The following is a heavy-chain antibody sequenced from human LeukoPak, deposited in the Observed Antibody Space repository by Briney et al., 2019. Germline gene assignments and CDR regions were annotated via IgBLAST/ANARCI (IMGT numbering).Heavy chain of an antibody. CDR3: ARSVRQISSWYYFDY. CDR2: IYYSGST. D-gene: IGHD6-13*01. CDR1: GGSISSYY. Sequence: SEALSLTCTVSGGSISSYYWSWIRQPPGKGLEWIGYIYYSGSTNYNPSLKSRVIISVDTSKNQFSLKLSSVTAADTAVYYCARSVRQISSWYYFDYWGQGTLVTVSS. J-gene: IGHJ4*02. V-gene: IGHV4-59*01.